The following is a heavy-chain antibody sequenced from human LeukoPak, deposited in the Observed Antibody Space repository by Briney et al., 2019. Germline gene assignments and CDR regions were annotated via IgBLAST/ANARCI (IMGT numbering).Heavy chain of an antibody. CDR3: ARDRVAQNNYYYYYGMDV. V-gene: IGHV3-53*01. J-gene: IGHJ6*02. CDR2: IYSGGST. Sequence: GGSLRLSCAASGFTVSSNYMSWVRQAPGKGLEWVSVIYSGGSTYYADSVKGRFTISRDNSKNTLYLQMNSLRAEDTAVYYCARDRVAQNNYYYYYGMDVWGQGTTVTVSS. CDR1: GFTVSSNY.